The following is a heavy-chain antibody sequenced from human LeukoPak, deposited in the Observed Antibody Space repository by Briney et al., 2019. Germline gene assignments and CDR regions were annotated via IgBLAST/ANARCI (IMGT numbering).Heavy chain of an antibody. CDR3: ARGYEDSGLVVVPAAMEKAFDI. Sequence: GGSLRLSCAASGFTVSSNYMSWVRQAPGKGLEWVSVIYTLGSTYYADSVKGRFTISRDNSKNTLYLQMNSLRAEDAAVYYCARGYEDSGLVVVPAAMEKAFDIWGQGTMVTVSS. D-gene: IGHD2-2*01. J-gene: IGHJ3*02. CDR1: GFTVSSNY. CDR2: IYTLGST. V-gene: IGHV3-53*01.